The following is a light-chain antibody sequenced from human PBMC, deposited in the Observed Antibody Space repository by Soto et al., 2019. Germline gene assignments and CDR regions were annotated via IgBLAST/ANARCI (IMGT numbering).Light chain of an antibody. V-gene: IGLV4-69*01. CDR1: SGHSSYA. J-gene: IGLJ3*02. Sequence: QSVLTQSPSASASLGASVKLTCTLSSGHSSYAIAWHQQQPEKGPRYLMKLNSDGSHRKGDGIPDRFSGSSSGAERYLTISSLQSEDEADCYCQTWGTGIQVFGGGTKLTVL. CDR2: LNSDGSH. CDR3: QTWGTGIQV.